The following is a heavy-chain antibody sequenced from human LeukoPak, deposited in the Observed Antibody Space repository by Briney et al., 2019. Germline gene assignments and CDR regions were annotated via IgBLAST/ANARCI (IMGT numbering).Heavy chain of an antibody. CDR2: ISGSGGAT. J-gene: IGHJ4*02. D-gene: IGHD6-13*01. CDR1: GFTFSSYT. Sequence: GGSLRLSCAASGFTFSSYTMTWVRQAPGKGLEWVSAISGSGGATYYADSVKGRFTISRDNSKNTLYLQMNSLRAEDTAVYYCAKTRPLDSSSWSHGDYWGQGTLVTVSS. V-gene: IGHV3-23*01. CDR3: AKTRPLDSSSWSHGDY.